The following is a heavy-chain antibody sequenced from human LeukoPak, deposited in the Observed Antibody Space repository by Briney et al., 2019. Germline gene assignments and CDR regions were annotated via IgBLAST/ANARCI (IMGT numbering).Heavy chain of an antibody. D-gene: IGHD3-10*01. CDR3: TRDRGGAAGELFDY. CDR1: GFTFGDYA. J-gene: IGHJ4*02. Sequence: GGSLRLSCTASGFTFGDYAMSWVRRAPGKGLEWVGFIRSKAYGGTTEYAASVKGRFTISRDDSKSIAYLQMNSLKTEDTAVYYCTRDRGGAAGELFDYWGQGTLVTVSS. V-gene: IGHV3-49*04. CDR2: IRSKAYGGTT.